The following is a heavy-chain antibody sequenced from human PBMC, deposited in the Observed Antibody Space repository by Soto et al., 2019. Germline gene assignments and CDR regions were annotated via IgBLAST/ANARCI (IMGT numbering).Heavy chain of an antibody. D-gene: IGHD5-12*01. Sequence: QVQLVQSGAEVKKPGASVKVSCKASGYTFISYDINWVRQATGQGLEWMGWMNPNTGDTGYAQKLQGRVTMTRNTSINTANLELSSLTSDDTAVYFCARGDGYIFDYWGQGTLVTVSS. CDR1: GYTFISYD. CDR3: ARGDGYIFDY. V-gene: IGHV1-8*01. CDR2: MNPNTGDT. J-gene: IGHJ4*02.